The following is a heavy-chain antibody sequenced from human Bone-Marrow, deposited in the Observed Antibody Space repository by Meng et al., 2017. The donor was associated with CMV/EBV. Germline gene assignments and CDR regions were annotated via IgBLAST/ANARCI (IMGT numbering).Heavy chain of an antibody. Sequence: SETLSLTCTVSGDSVSSTSHYWTWIRQPPGKGLEWIGYIYYSGSTNYNPSLKSRVTISVDMSRNQFSLKPSSVTAADTAVYYCARDSGCGGDCTTAVYGMDVGGQGTTVTVSS. CDR1: GDSVSSTSHY. CDR2: IYYSGST. D-gene: IGHD2-21*01. J-gene: IGHJ6*02. V-gene: IGHV4-61*01. CDR3: ARDSGCGGDCTTAVYGMDV.